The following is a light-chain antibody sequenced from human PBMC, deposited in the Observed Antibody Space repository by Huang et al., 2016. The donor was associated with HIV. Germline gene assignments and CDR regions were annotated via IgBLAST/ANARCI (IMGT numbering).Light chain of an antibody. Sequence: EIVLTQSPDLQSVTPKEKVTMTCRASQSIGSSLHWYQQKPDQSPKLLIKYASQSFSGVPSRFSGSGSGTDFTLTINSLEAEDAATYYCLWTFGQGTKVEIK. CDR1: QSIGSS. CDR3: LWT. CDR2: YAS. V-gene: IGKV6-21*01. J-gene: IGKJ1*01.